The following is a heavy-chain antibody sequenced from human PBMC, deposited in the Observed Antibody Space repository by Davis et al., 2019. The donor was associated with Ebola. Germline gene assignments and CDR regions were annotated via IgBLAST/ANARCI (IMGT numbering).Heavy chain of an antibody. CDR2: INHSGST. CDR1: GGSFSGYY. CDR3: ARGGHCSSTSCSPFEY. J-gene: IGHJ4*02. Sequence: PSETLSLTCAVYGGSFSGYYWSWIRQPPGKGLEWIGEINHSGSTNYNPSLKSRVTISVDTSKNQFSLKLSSVTAADTAVYYCARGGHCSSTSCSPFEYWGQGTLVTVSS. D-gene: IGHD2-2*01. V-gene: IGHV4-34*01.